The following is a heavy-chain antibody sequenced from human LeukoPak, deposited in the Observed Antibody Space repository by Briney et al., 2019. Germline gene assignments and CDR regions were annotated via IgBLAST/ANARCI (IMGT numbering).Heavy chain of an antibody. CDR1: GGSISSSSYY. CDR3: ASYGPIPSYGSGSSYVVSYFDY. Sequence: PSETLSLTCTVSGGSISSSSYYWGWIRQPPGKGLEWIGSIYYSGSTYYNPSLKSRVTISVDTSKNQFSLKLSSVTAADTAVYYCASYGPIPSYGSGSSYVVSYFDYWGQGTLVTVSS. J-gene: IGHJ4*02. V-gene: IGHV4-39*01. D-gene: IGHD3-10*01. CDR2: IYYSGST.